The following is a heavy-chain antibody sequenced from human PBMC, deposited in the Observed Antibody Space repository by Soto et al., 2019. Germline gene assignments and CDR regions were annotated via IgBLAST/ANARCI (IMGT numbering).Heavy chain of an antibody. Sequence: GGSLRLSCAASGFTFSSSWMTWVRQAPGKGLAWVANIKEDGSEKYYVDSVKGRFTISRDNTNESLYLQMNSLRAEDTAVYYCARDPAPVGYRGLDVWGQGTTVTVSS. CDR3: ARDPAPVGYRGLDV. J-gene: IGHJ6*02. CDR2: IKEDGSEK. V-gene: IGHV3-7*01. D-gene: IGHD5-12*01. CDR1: GFTFSSSW.